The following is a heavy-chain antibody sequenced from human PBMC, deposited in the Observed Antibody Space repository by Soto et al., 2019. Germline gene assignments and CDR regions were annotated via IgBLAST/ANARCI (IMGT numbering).Heavy chain of an antibody. D-gene: IGHD3-3*01. J-gene: IGHJ5*02. Sequence: QITLKESGPTLVKPTQTLTLTCTFSGFSLSTSGVGVGWIRQPPGKALEWLALIYWDDVQRYSPSLKSRLTITIDTSKNRVVLTMTSTEPVETSTYDFAQTRIVGTSNWFDPCGQGPLVTVSS. V-gene: IGHV2-5*02. CDR2: IYWDDVQ. CDR1: GFSLSTSGVG. CDR3: AQTRIVGTSNWFDP.